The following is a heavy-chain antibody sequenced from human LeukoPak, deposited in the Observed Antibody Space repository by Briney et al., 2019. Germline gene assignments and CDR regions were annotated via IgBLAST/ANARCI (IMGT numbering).Heavy chain of an antibody. V-gene: IGHV4-59*01. Sequence: PSETLSLTCTVSGGSISTYYWHWIPRPPGKGLEWIGYVYYSGSTNHHPSLKSLVTISVDTSKNQFSLMFSSVTAADTAVYYCAKDFYYHSSPFDYWGQGTLVTVSS. CDR1: GGSISTYY. D-gene: IGHD3-22*01. J-gene: IGHJ4*02. CDR2: VYYSGST. CDR3: AKDFYYHSSPFDY.